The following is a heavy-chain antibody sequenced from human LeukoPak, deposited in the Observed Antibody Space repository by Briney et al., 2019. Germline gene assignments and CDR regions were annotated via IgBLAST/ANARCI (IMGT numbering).Heavy chain of an antibody. Sequence: GASVKVSCKASGYTFTGYYMHWVRQAPGQGLEWMGWINPNSGGTNYAQKFQGRVTMTRDTSISTAYMELSRLRSDDTAVYYCARVRWELEDALDIWGQGTMVTVSS. CDR3: ARVRWELEDALDI. D-gene: IGHD1-26*01. J-gene: IGHJ3*02. V-gene: IGHV1-2*02. CDR1: GYTFTGYY. CDR2: INPNSGGT.